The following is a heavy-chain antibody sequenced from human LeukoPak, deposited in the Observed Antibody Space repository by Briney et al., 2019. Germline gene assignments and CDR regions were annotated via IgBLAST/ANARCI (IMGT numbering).Heavy chain of an antibody. CDR3: ARGPWLKEDYYYGMDV. D-gene: IGHD5-12*01. Sequence: PGGSLRLSCVVSGFNSEDHAMHWVRQAPGKGLEWVSGIYWSSSGTGYADSVKGRFTVSRGSAKNSLYLQMNSLRPEDTAVYYCARGPWLKEDYYYGMDVWGQGTTVTVSS. J-gene: IGHJ6*02. V-gene: IGHV3-9*02. CDR1: GFNSEDHA. CDR2: IYWSSSGT.